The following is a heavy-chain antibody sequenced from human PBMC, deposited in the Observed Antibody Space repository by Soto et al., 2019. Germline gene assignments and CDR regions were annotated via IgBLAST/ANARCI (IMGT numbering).Heavy chain of an antibody. Sequence: QVQLVQPGAEMKKPGASVKVSCQSSGGTFNTYAMNWVRQAPGQGPEWMGDISPMFGAANYAPKFKGRVTITAHESTGTSYMQFSSLTSDDTALYFCAGEVQLHTPAFVYLGQGTLVTVSS. CDR2: ISPMFGAA. J-gene: IGHJ4*02. CDR3: AGEVQLHTPAFVY. V-gene: IGHV1-69*19. D-gene: IGHD2-2*01. CDR1: GGTFNTYA.